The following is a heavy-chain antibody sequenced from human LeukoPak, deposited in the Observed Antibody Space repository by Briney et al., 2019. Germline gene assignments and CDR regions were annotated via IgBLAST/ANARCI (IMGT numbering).Heavy chain of an antibody. D-gene: IGHD5-18*01. CDR3: ARDVGDSYGHELFDY. CDR1: GFTFSSYG. J-gene: IGHJ4*02. V-gene: IGHV3-33*01. CDR2: IWYDGSNK. Sequence: GGSLRLSCAASGFTFSSYGMHWVRQAPGKGLEWVAVIWYDGSNKYYADSVKGRFTISRDNSKNTLYLQMNSLRAEDTAVYYCARDVGDSYGHELFDYGGQGTLVTVSS.